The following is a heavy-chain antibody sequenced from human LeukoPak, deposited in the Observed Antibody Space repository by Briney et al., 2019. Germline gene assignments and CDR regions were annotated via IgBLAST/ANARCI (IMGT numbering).Heavy chain of an antibody. CDR3: ARGYFGSGSGTDY. J-gene: IGHJ4*02. CDR2: ISSNGGST. D-gene: IGHD3-10*01. Sequence: PGGSLRLSCSASGFTFSWHAMHWVRQAPGKGLEYVSAISSNGGSTDYADSVKGRFTISRDNSKNTLYLQMNSLRAEDTAVYYCARGYFGSGSGTDYWGQGTLVTVSS. V-gene: IGHV3-64*04. CDR1: GFTFSWHA.